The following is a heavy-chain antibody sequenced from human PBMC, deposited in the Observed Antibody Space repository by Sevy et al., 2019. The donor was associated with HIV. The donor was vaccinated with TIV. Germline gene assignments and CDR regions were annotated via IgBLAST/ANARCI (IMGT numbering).Heavy chain of an antibody. D-gene: IGHD2-8*01. Sequence: GGSLRLSCAASGFIFSDYYMSWIRQAPGKGLEWVSYISLSGSTIYYADSVKGRFTIYRDNAKNSLYLQMNSLRAEDTAVYFCARESRRCSNGVCYGYYGLDVWGQGTTVTVSS. J-gene: IGHJ6*02. CDR3: ARESRRCSNGVCYGYYGLDV. V-gene: IGHV3-11*01. CDR2: ISLSGSTI. CDR1: GFIFSDYY.